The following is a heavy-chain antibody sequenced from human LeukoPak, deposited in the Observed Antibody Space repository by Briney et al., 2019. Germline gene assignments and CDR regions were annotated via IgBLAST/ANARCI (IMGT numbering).Heavy chain of an antibody. CDR2: IYYSGST. CDR3: AVGGAFDRFDP. CDR1: GGSISSGDYY. Sequence: SETLSLTCTVSGGSISSGDYYWSWIRQPPGKGLEWIGYIYYSGSTYYNPSLKSRVTISVDTSKNQLSLKLSSVTAADTAVYYCAVGGAFDRFDPWGQGTLVTVSS. J-gene: IGHJ5*02. V-gene: IGHV4-30-4*01. D-gene: IGHD1-26*01.